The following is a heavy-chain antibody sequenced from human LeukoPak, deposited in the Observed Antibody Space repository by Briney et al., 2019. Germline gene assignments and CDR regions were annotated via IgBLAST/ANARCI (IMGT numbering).Heavy chain of an antibody. J-gene: IGHJ6*02. CDR1: GGSFSGYY. CDR2: INHSGST. CDR3: ARHCSGGSCYYYYYYGMDV. D-gene: IGHD2-15*01. V-gene: IGHV4-34*01. Sequence: SETLSLTCAVYGGSFSGYYWSWIRQPPGKGLEWIGEINHSGSTNYNPSLKSRVTISVDTSKNLFSLKLSSVTAADTAVYYCARHCSGGSCYYYYYYGMDVWGQGTTVTVSS.